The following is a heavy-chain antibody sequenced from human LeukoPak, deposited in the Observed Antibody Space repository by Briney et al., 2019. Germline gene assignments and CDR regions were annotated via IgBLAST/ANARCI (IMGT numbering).Heavy chain of an antibody. CDR1: GYIFDRYA. V-gene: IGHV7-4-1*01. CDR2: INTNGGNP. CDR3: VRELETMVRGVVVDY. J-gene: IGHJ4*02. Sequence: ASVKVSCKASGYIFDRYAMNWVRQAPGQGLEWMGWINTNGGNPTYAQGFTGRFVFSLDTSVSTAYLQIFNLKAEDTAVYYCVRELETMVRGVVVDYWGQGTLVYVSS. D-gene: IGHD3-10*01.